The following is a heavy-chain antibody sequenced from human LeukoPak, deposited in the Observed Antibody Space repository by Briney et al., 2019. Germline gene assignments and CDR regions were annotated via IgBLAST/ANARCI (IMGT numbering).Heavy chain of an antibody. Sequence: GGSLRLSCAASGFTFSSYSMNWVRQAPGQGLEWVSSISSSSSYIYYADSVKGRFTISRDNATNSLYLQMNSLRAEDTAVYYCARDTTYSSSWYDYWGQGTLVTVSS. J-gene: IGHJ4*02. D-gene: IGHD6-13*01. V-gene: IGHV3-21*03. CDR2: ISSSSSYI. CDR3: ARDTTYSSSWYDY. CDR1: GFTFSSYS.